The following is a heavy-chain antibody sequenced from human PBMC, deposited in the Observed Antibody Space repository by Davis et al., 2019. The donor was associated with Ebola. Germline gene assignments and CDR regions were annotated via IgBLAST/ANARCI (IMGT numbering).Heavy chain of an antibody. CDR2: ISSSSSYI. CDR3: TRARYHDY. J-gene: IGHJ4*02. CDR1: GFTFSNYG. D-gene: IGHD2-2*01. Sequence: GESLKISCAASGFTFSNYGISWVRQAPGKGLEWVSSISSSSSYIYYADSVKGRFTISRDNAKNSLYLQMNSLRAEDTAVYYCTRARYHDYWGQGTLVTVSS. V-gene: IGHV3-21*01.